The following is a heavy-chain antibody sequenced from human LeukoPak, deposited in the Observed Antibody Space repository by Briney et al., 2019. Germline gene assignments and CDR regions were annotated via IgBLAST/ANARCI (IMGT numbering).Heavy chain of an antibody. CDR3: ARQRFTMRAYAGNWFDP. Sequence: GESLKISCKSSGYSFTDYWIGWVRQMPGKGLEWMGIIYPGDSDTRYSPSFQGQVTISADKSINTAYLQWSSLKASDTAMYYCARQRFTMRAYAGNWFDPWGQGTLVTVSS. J-gene: IGHJ5*02. V-gene: IGHV5-51*01. CDR1: GYSFTDYW. D-gene: IGHD3-10*01. CDR2: IYPGDSDT.